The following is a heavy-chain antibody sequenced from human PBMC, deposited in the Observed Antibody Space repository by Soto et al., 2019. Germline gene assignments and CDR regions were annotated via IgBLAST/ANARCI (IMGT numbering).Heavy chain of an antibody. Sequence: QVQLVQSGAEVKKPGSSVKVSCKASGGTFSSYTISWVRQAPGQGLEWMGRIIPILGIAKYTQKFQGRVTITADKCTSRGYKELSSLMSEDTAGYCCAGSEDVVRGVIKIPSDVWGQGTTVTVSS. V-gene: IGHV1-69*02. D-gene: IGHD3-10*01. CDR2: IIPILGIA. CDR3: AGSEDVVRGVIKIPSDV. CDR1: GGTFSSYT. J-gene: IGHJ6*02.